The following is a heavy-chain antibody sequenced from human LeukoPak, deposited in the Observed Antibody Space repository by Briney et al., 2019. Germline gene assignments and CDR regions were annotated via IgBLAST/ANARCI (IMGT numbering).Heavy chain of an antibody. Sequence: SQTLSLTCTVSGGSISSGGYYWSWLRQHPGTGLEWIGYIYYSGSTYYNPSLKSRVTISVDTSKNQFSLKLSSVTAADTAVYYCASLGAYYDFWSGYYNGGWFDPWGQGTLVTVSS. D-gene: IGHD3-3*01. V-gene: IGHV4-31*03. J-gene: IGHJ5*02. CDR3: ASLGAYYDFWSGYYNGGWFDP. CDR2: IYYSGST. CDR1: GGSISSGGYY.